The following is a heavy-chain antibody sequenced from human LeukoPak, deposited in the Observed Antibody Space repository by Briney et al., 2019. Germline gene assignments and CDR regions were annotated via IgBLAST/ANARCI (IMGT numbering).Heavy chain of an antibody. CDR3: ARLGIYGSGSR. CDR1: GYTFTGYY. Sequence: GASVKVSCKASGYTFTGYYMHWVRQAPGQGLEWMGWINPNSGGTNYAQEFQGRVTMTRDTSISTAYMELSRLRSDDTAVYYCARLGIYGSGSRWGQGTLVTVSS. D-gene: IGHD3-10*01. CDR2: INPNSGGT. V-gene: IGHV1-2*02. J-gene: IGHJ4*02.